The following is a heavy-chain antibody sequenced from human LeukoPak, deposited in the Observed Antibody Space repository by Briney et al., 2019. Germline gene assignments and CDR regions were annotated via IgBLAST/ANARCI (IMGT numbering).Heavy chain of an antibody. CDR3: ARGPYYYDSSGSLSY. CDR1: GFTFSSYW. CDR2: INSDGSST. J-gene: IGHJ4*02. V-gene: IGHV3-74*01. Sequence: PGGSLRLSCAASGFTFSSYWMHWVRQAPGKGLVWVSRINSDGSSTSYADSVKGRFTISRDNAKNTLYLQMNSLRAEDTAVYYCARGPYYYDSSGSLSYWGQGTLVTVSS. D-gene: IGHD3-22*01.